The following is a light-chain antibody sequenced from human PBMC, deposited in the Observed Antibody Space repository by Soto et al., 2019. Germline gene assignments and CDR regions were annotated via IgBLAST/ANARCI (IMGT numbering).Light chain of an antibody. Sequence: DRHMTQSPSILSASVGDRVTITFRASQSISGWLAWYQQKPGKAPKLLIYKASSLESGVPSRFSGSGSGTEFTLTISSLQPDDFATYYCQQYYSFWTFGQGTKVDIK. J-gene: IGKJ1*01. CDR3: QQYYSFWT. CDR1: QSISGW. V-gene: IGKV1-5*03. CDR2: KAS.